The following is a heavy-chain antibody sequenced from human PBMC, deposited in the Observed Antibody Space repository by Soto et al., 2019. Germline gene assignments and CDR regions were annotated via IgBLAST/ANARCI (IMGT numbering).Heavy chain of an antibody. V-gene: IGHV1-69*13. Sequence: SXKVSFKASGGTXISYAIRLVRQAPGQGLEWMGGIIPIFGTANYAQKFQGRVTITADESTSTAYMELSRLRSEDTAVYYCAKDVSGYYGMDVWGQGNTLTVS. D-gene: IGHD3-10*01. CDR1: GGTXISYA. CDR3: AKDVSGYYGMDV. CDR2: IIPIFGTA. J-gene: IGHJ6*02.